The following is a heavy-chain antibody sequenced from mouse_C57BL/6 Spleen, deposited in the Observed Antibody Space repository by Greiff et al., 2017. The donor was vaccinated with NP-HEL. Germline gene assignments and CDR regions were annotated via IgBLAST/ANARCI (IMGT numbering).Heavy chain of an antibody. V-gene: IGHV1-15*01. Sequence: QVQLQQSGAELVRPGASVTLSCKASGYTFTDYEMHWVKQTPVHGLEWIGAIDPETGGTAYNQKFKGKAILTADKSSSTAYMELRSLTSEDSAVYYCTRNYLNAMDYWGQRTSVTVSS. CDR3: TRNYLNAMDY. CDR2: IDPETGGT. J-gene: IGHJ4*01. D-gene: IGHD5-5*01. CDR1: GYTFTDYE.